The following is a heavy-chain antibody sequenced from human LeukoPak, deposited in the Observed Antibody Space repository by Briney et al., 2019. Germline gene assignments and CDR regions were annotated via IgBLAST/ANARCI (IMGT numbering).Heavy chain of an antibody. D-gene: IGHD3-10*01. CDR2: LNTDGSER. CDR1: GFTFSSHY. CDR3: ARELRSPGDSGLDY. Sequence: GGSLRLSCAASGFTFSSHYMHWVRQAPGKGLVWVSRLNTDGSERTHAHFVKGRFTISRDNAKNTLYLEINSLRAEATAVYYCARELRSPGDSGLDYWGQGALVTVSS. V-gene: IGHV3-74*03. J-gene: IGHJ4*02.